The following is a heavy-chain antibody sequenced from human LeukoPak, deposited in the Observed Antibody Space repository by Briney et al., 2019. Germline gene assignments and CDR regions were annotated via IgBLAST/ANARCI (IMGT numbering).Heavy chain of an antibody. CDR2: ISGSGTST. CDR3: AKVPDYYGSGSYDY. V-gene: IGHV3-23*01. D-gene: IGHD3-10*01. CDR1: GFTFSSYA. J-gene: IGHJ4*02. Sequence: GGSLRLSCAVSGFTFSSYAMSWVRQAPGKGLEWVSAISGSGTSTYYADSVKGQFTISRDNSKNTLYLQMNSLRAEDTAAYYCAKVPDYYGSGSYDYWGQGTLVTVSS.